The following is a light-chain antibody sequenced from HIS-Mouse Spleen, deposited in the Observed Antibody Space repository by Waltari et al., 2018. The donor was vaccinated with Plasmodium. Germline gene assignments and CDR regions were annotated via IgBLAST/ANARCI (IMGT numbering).Light chain of an antibody. CDR2: GAS. CDR1: QSVSSN. J-gene: IGKJ3*01. Sequence: IVMTQSPATLSVSPGGRATLSCRASQSVSSNLAWYQQKPGQAPRLLIYGASTRATGIPARFSGSGSGTDFTLTISSLQSEDFAVYYCQQYNNWSFTFGPGTKVDIK. V-gene: IGKV3-15*01. CDR3: QQYNNWSFT.